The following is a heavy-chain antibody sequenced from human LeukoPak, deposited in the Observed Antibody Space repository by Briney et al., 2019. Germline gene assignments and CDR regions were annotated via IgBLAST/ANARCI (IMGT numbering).Heavy chain of an antibody. J-gene: IGHJ4*02. D-gene: IGHD3-10*01. CDR2: IIPILGMA. CDR1: GGIFSSHT. V-gene: IGHV1-69*02. CDR3: ARGVGELSSY. Sequence: SVKVSCKASGGIFSSHTISWVRQAPGQGLEWMGRIIPILGMANYAQKFQGRVTIIADKSTSTAYMELSSLRSEDTAVYYCARGVGELSSYWGQGTLAIVSS.